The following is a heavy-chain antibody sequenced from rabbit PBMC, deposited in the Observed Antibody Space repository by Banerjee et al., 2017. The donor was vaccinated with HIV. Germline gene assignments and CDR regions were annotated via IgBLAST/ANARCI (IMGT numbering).Heavy chain of an antibody. Sequence: QQHLEESGGGLVQPEGSLTLSCKASGIDFSSSYWICWVRQAPGKGLELIACIYTSSGSTWYASWVNGRFTISRTSSTTVALQMTSLTAADTATYLCARDLAGVIGWNFNLWGQGTLVTVS. J-gene: IGHJ4*01. D-gene: IGHD4-1*01. CDR3: ARDLAGVIGWNFNL. CDR2: IYTSSGST. V-gene: IGHV1S45*01. CDR1: GIDFSSSYW.